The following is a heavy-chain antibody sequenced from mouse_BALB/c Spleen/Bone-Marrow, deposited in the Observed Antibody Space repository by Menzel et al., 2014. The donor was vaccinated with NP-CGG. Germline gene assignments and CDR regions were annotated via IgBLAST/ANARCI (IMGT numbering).Heavy chain of an antibody. Sequence: EVKLMESGPELVKPGASVKMSCKASGYTFTDYYMDWVKQSHGESFEWIGRVNPYNGGTSYNQKFKGKATLIVDKSSSTAYMELNSLTSEDSAVYYCARGIYYGNYFDYWGQGTTLTVSS. CDR3: ARGIYYGNYFDY. CDR1: GYTFTDYY. J-gene: IGHJ2*01. CDR2: VNPYNGGT. V-gene: IGHV1-19*01. D-gene: IGHD2-1*01.